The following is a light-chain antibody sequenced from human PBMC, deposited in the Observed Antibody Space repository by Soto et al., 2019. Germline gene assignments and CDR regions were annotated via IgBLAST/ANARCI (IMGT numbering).Light chain of an antibody. CDR2: DAS. Sequence: TQSPGTLSLSPGERATLSCRASQSVSRSYLAWYQQKPGKAPKLLIYDASSLESGVPSRFSGSGSGTEFTLTISSLQPDDFATYYCQQYNSYRLTFGGGTKVEIK. CDR3: QQYNSYRLT. CDR1: QSVSRSY. V-gene: IGKV1-5*01. J-gene: IGKJ4*01.